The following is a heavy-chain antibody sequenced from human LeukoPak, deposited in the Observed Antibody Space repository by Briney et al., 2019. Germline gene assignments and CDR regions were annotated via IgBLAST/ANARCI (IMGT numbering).Heavy chain of an antibody. V-gene: IGHV3-43D*04. J-gene: IGHJ4*02. CDR2: VRRDDGRT. CDR1: GFTFDDYA. Sequence: RGSLRLSCAASGFTFDDYAMHWVRHPPGKGLEWISLVRRDDGRTFYAGSVRGRFTISRDNRKNSLFLQMTSLRPEDTAFYYCVKGGEDAAMAPNSWGRGTLVIVSS. D-gene: IGHD3-16*01. CDR3: VKGGEDAAMAPNS.